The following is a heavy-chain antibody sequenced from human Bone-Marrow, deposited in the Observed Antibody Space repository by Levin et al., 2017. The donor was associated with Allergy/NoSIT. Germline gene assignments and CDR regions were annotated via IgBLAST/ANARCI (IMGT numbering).Heavy chain of an antibody. V-gene: IGHV4-31*03. D-gene: IGHD5-12*01. CDR3: ARFNGYDFDY. J-gene: IGHJ4*02. CDR1: GGSISGGGYY. Sequence: SETLSLTCTVSGGSISGGGYYWSWIRQHPGKGLEWIGYIYYSGNTYYNPSLKSRVLISVVTSKNQLSLKLTSVTVADTAVYYCARFNGYDFDYWGQGTLVTVSS. CDR2: IYYSGNT.